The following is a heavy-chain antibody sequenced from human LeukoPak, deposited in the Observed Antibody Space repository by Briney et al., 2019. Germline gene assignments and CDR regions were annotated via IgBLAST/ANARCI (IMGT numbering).Heavy chain of an antibody. CDR2: IWYDGSNK. J-gene: IGHJ2*01. CDR1: GFTFSSYG. CDR3: ARDYLDWYFDL. V-gene: IGHV3-33*01. Sequence: GRSLRLSCAAPGFTFSSYGMHWVRQAPGKGLEWVAVIWYDGSNKYYADSVKGRFTISRDNSKNTLYLQMNSLRAEDTAVYYCARDYLDWYFDLWGRGTLVTVSS.